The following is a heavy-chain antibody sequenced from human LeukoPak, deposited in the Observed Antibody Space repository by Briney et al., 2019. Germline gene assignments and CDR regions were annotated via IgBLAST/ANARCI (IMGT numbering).Heavy chain of an antibody. CDR1: GGSISSYY. V-gene: IGHV4-59*01. D-gene: IGHD6-13*01. Sequence: SQTLSLTCTVSGGSISSYYWSWIRQPPGKGLEWIGYIYYSGSTNYYPSLKSRVTISVDTSRNQFSLKLNSVTAADTAVYYCARSPGYSSSWAQFDYWGQGILVTVSS. CDR3: ARSPGYSSSWAQFDY. CDR2: IYYSGST. J-gene: IGHJ4*02.